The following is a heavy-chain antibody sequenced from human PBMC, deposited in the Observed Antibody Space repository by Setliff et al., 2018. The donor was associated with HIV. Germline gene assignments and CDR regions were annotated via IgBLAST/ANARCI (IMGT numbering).Heavy chain of an antibody. CDR3: AREVVGATERYYFDY. Sequence: GGSLRLSCAASGFTFSSYGMNWVRQAPGKGLEWISYISRSGSTIYYADSVKGRFTISKDNAKNSLYLQMNSLRAEDTAVYYCAREVVGATERYYFDYWGQGTLVTVSS. J-gene: IGHJ4*02. D-gene: IGHD1-26*01. V-gene: IGHV3-48*04. CDR1: GFTFSSYG. CDR2: ISRSGSTI.